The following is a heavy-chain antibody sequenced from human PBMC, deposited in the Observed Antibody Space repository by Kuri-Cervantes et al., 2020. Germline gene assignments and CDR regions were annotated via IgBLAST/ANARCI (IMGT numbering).Heavy chain of an antibody. CDR1: EFTFSSYS. D-gene: IGHD5-18*01. Sequence: GGSLRLSCVASEFTFSSYSMNWVRQAPGKGLEWVSSISSTSSYIYYTDSVKGRFTISRDNAKNSVFLQMNSLRAEDTAVYYCARDLSAEYSYSNWFDLWDQGTLVTVSS. CDR3: ARDLSAEYSYSNWFDL. CDR2: ISSTSSYI. J-gene: IGHJ5*02. V-gene: IGHV3-21*01.